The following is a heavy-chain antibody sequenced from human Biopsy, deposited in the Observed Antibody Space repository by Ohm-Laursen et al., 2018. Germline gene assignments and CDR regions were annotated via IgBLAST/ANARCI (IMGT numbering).Heavy chain of an antibody. D-gene: IGHD5-12*01. CDR3: VRQGGYFQN. V-gene: IGHV4-61*01. CDR2: VYYTGNT. CDR1: GGSVGSGTFH. J-gene: IGHJ1*01. Sequence: SQTLSLTCSVSGGSVGSGTFHWGWLRQPPGMGLEWIGHVYYTGNTNYNPSLKSRVTISMDMSKNQFSTRLSSVTAADTAVYYCVRQGGYFQNWGPGSQVAVSS.